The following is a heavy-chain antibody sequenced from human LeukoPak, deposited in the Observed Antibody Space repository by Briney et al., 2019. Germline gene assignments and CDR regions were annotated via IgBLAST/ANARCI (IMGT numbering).Heavy chain of an antibody. J-gene: IGHJ4*02. CDR3: AGDWDLPY. CDR2: IYSDGRT. CDR1: GFTVRTTY. D-gene: IGHD1-26*01. V-gene: IGHV3-53*01. Sequence: PGGSRRLSCAASGFTVRTTYMTWVRQSQGKGLECVSTIYSDGRTFYGVSVKGRFTISRDSSKNTLYLQRTSLSVEDTAMYYCAGDWDLPYWGQGTLVIVSS.